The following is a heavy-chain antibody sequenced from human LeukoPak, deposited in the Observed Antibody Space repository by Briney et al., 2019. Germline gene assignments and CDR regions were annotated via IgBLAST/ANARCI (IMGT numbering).Heavy chain of an antibody. CDR1: GFTFSNYG. J-gene: IGHJ2*01. V-gene: IGHV3-30*18. CDR2: ISYDGNKK. Sequence: GGSLRLSCVASGFTFSNYGMHWVRQAPGKGLEWVVVISYDGNKKYYANSVKGRFTISRDNSKNTVSLQMNSLKTEDTAVYYCAKGASMVAANWYFDLWGRGTPVSVSS. CDR3: AKGASMVAANWYFDL. D-gene: IGHD2-15*01.